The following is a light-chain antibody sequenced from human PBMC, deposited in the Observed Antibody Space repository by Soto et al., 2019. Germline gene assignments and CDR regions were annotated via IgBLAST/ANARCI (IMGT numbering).Light chain of an antibody. Sequence: DIQMTQSPSSLSASVGDRVTITCRASQTIDSFLNWYQQKAGTAPKVLIFGASSSQSGVPSRFSGSGSGTDFTLTISSLQPEDFAVYYCQQSYSAPYTFGRGTKLEIQ. CDR2: GAS. J-gene: IGKJ2*01. CDR1: QTIDSF. V-gene: IGKV1-39*01. CDR3: QQSYSAPYT.